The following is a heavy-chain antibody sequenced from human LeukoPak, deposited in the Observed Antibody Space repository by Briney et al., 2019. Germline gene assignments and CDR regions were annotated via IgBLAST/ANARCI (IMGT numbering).Heavy chain of an antibody. V-gene: IGHV1-2*02. D-gene: IGHD2-2*01. Sequence: ASAKVSCKASGYTFTGYYMHWVRQAPGQGLEWMGWINPNSGGTNYAQKFQGRVTMTRDTSISTAYMELSRLRSDDTAVYYCARGGHCSSTSCYGDFDYWGQGTLVTVSS. J-gene: IGHJ4*02. CDR2: INPNSGGT. CDR3: ARGGHCSSTSCYGDFDY. CDR1: GYTFTGYY.